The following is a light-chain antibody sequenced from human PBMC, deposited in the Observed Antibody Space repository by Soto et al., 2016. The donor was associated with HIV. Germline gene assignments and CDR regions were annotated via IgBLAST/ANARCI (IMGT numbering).Light chain of an antibody. CDR3: QQYYDTPPT. Sequence: DILLTQSPSSLSASVGDRVSITCRASQGVSSSLAWYRHGPGKVPETLIFDASKLESGVPPRFSGSGSGAAYTLTINGLQPEDFATYYCQQYYDTPPTFGQGTKVDI. CDR1: QGVSSS. CDR2: DAS. V-gene: IGKV1-NL1*01. J-gene: IGKJ1*01.